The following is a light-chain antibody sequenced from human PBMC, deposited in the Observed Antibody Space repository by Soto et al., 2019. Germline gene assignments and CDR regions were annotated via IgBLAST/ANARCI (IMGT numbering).Light chain of an antibody. Sequence: EIVLTQSPGTLSLSPGERATLSCRASQSFSSSYLAWYQQKPGQAPRLLIYGASSRATGIPDRFSGSGSKTDFTLTISRLEPEDFAVYYCQHYRSSPPRVTFGGGTKVDI. CDR1: QSFSSSY. CDR2: GAS. J-gene: IGKJ4*01. CDR3: QHYRSSPPRVT. V-gene: IGKV3-20*01.